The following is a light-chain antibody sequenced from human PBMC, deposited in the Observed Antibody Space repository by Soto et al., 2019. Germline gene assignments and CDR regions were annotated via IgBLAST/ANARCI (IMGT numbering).Light chain of an antibody. Sequence: EIVMTQSPATLSVSPGERAILSCRASQSVNSNLAWYQHKPGQAPRLLIYGTSTRATDIPARFSGSGSETEFTLTISSLQSEDFAIYYCQQYSNWPSITFGQGTRLEIK. CDR1: QSVNSN. V-gene: IGKV3-15*01. CDR3: QQYSNWPSIT. CDR2: GTS. J-gene: IGKJ5*01.